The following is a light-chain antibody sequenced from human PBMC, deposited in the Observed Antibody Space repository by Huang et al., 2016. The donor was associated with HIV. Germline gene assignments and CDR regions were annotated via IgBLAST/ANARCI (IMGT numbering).Light chain of an antibody. CDR3: QQYNNWPPIT. J-gene: IGKJ5*01. CDR2: GAS. Sequence: EIVMTQSPVTLSVSPGERATLSCRASQSVSSNLAWYQQKPGQAPRLLSYGASTRATGFPARFSGSGSGTEFTLTISSLQSEDFALYYCQQYNNWPPITFGQGTRLEIK. CDR1: QSVSSN. V-gene: IGKV3-15*01.